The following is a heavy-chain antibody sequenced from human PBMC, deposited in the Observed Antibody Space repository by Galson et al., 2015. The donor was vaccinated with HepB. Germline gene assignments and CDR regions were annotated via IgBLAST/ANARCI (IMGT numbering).Heavy chain of an antibody. V-gene: IGHV3-48*01. J-gene: IGHJ6*02. D-gene: IGHD2/OR15-2a*01. Sequence: SLRLSCAASGFTFSSSVMNWVRQAPGKGLEWVSYISTTSSTIYYADSVKGRFTISRDNAKNSLYLQMNSLRAEDTAVYYCARVLRRAVDNRWYYYGMDVWGQGTTVTVSS. CDR1: GFTFSSSV. CDR3: ARVLRRAVDNRWYYYGMDV. CDR2: ISTTSSTI.